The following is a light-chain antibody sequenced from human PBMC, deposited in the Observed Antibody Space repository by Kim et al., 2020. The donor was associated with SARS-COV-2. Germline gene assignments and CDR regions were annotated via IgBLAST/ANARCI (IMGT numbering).Light chain of an antibody. V-gene: IGKV1-5*03. CDR1: QTIGSW. CDR2: QAS. Sequence: SASIGDRVTIPCRASQTIGSWLAWYKQKPGKAPELLIFQASNLETGVPSRFSGGGSGTEFTLTISSLQPDDFATYYCQNYDSDSTFGQGTKVDIK. CDR3: QNYDSDST. J-gene: IGKJ1*01.